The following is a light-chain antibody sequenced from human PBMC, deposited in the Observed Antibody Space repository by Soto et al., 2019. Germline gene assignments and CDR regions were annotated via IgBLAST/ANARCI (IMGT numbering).Light chain of an antibody. V-gene: IGKV1-5*01. CDR2: DAS. J-gene: IGKJ1*01. CDR3: QQADSFPWT. CDR1: QSISSW. Sequence: DIQMTQSPSTLSASVVDRVTITCRASQSISSWLAWYQQKPGKAPKLLIYDASALHRGVPSRFSGSGSGADFTLTVSSLQPEDSATYYCQQADSFPWTFGQGTKVDIK.